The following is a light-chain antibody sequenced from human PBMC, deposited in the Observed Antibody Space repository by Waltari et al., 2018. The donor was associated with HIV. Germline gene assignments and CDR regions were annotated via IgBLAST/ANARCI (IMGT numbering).Light chain of an antibody. Sequence: QSALTQPPSVSGSLGQSVTISCTGTSSDVGNYNEVSWYQQTPGTAPKLMIYDVSNRPSGVPDRFSGSKSGNPASLTISVLQAEDDADYYCSSFTTSITVVFGGGTKLTVL. CDR2: DVS. CDR1: SSDVGNYNE. V-gene: IGLV2-18*02. J-gene: IGLJ2*01. CDR3: SSFTTSITVV.